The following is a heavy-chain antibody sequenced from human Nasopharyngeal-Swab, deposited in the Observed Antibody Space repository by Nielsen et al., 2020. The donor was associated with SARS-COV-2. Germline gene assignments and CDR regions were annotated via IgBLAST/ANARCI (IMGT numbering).Heavy chain of an antibody. D-gene: IGHD3-3*01. CDR1: GYSFTSYW. J-gene: IGHJ6*02. CDR2: IYPGDSDT. V-gene: IGHV5-51*01. Sequence: GESLKISCKGSGYSFTSYWIGWVRQMPGKGLEWMGIIYPGDSDTRYSPSFQGQVTISADKSISTAYLQWSSLKASDTAMYYCARHPFSSYDFQEWGGMDVWGQGTTVTVSS. CDR3: ARHPFSSYDFQEWGGMDV.